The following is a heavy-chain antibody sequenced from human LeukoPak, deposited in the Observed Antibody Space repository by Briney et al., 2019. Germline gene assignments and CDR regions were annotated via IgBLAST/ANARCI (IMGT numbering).Heavy chain of an antibody. CDR1: GFTFSSYG. CDR3: AKDALGSYSSCDY. D-gene: IGHD1-26*01. Sequence: GGSLRLSCAASGFTFSSYGMHWVRQAPGKGLDWVAFIRYDGSNKYYADSVKGRFTISRDNSKNTLYLQMNSLRAEDTAVYYCAKDALGSYSSCDYWGQGTLVTVSS. CDR2: IRYDGSNK. V-gene: IGHV3-30*02. J-gene: IGHJ4*02.